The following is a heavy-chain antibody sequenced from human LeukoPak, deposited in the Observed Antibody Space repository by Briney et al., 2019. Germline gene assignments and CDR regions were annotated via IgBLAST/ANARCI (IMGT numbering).Heavy chain of an antibody. J-gene: IGHJ4*02. D-gene: IGHD2-2*02. CDR3: ARLDCSSTSCYTPIDY. CDR2: IYYSGST. Sequence: PSETLSLTCTVSGGSISSSSYYWGWIRQPPGKGLEWIGSIYYSGSTYYNPSPKSRVTISVDTSKSQFSLKLSCVTAADTAVYYCARLDCSSTSCYTPIDYWGQGTLVTVSS. V-gene: IGHV4-39*01. CDR1: GGSISSSSYY.